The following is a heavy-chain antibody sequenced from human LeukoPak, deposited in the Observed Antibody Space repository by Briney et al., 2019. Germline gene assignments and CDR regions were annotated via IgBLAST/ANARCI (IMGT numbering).Heavy chain of an antibody. Sequence: GGSLRLSCAASGFTFSSYAMSWVRQAPGKGLEWVSVITGTGGSTNYADSVKGRFTISRDNSRNTLYLQMNSLRAEDTAVYYCAKDGYDYGDYWGFFDYWGQEPWSPSPQ. CDR3: AKDGYDYGDYWGFFDY. J-gene: IGHJ4*01. V-gene: IGHV3-23*01. CDR1: GFTFSSYA. D-gene: IGHD4-17*01. CDR2: ITGTGGST.